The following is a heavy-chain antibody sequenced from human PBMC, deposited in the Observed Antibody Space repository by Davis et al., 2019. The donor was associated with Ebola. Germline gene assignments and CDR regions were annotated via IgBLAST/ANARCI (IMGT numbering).Heavy chain of an antibody. CDR3: AKDYWVGEIDY. CDR2: LYRGGPT. D-gene: IGHD1-26*01. V-gene: IGHV3-66*01. J-gene: IGHJ4*02. CDR1: GFIVRNYH. Sequence: GGSLRLSCAASGFIVRNYHISWVRQAPGKGLEWVSVLYRGGPTHYADSVQGRFTISRDDSRNTLYLQVISLRAEDTALYYCAKDYWVGEIDYWGQGTLVTVSS.